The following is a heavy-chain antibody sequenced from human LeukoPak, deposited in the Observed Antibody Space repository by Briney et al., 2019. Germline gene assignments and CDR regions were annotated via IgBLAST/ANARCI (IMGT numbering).Heavy chain of an antibody. Sequence: SETLSLTCTVSGGSISSYYWSWIRQPPGKGLEWIGYIYYSGSTHYNPSLKSRVTISVDTSKNQFSLKLSSVTAADTAVYYCARSGDIVATGYFDYWGQGTLVTVSS. D-gene: IGHD5-12*01. CDR1: GGSISSYY. J-gene: IGHJ4*02. V-gene: IGHV4-59*01. CDR2: IYYSGST. CDR3: ARSGDIVATGYFDY.